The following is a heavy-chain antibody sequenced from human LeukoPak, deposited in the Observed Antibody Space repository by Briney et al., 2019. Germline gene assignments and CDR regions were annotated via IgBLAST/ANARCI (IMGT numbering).Heavy chain of an antibody. J-gene: IGHJ5*02. CDR3: ARGVMGDILTGYYLNWFDP. CDR1: GYTFTSYD. D-gene: IGHD3-9*01. V-gene: IGHV1-8*01. CDR2: MNPNSGNT. Sequence: ASVKVSCKASGYTFTSYDINWVRQATEQGLEWMGWMNPNSGNTGYAQKFQGRVTMTRNTSISTAYMELSSLRSEDTAVYYCARGVMGDILTGYYLNWFDPWGQGTLVTVSS.